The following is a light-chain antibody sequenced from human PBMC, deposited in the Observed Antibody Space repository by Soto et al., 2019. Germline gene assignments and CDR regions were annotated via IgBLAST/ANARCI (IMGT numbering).Light chain of an antibody. Sequence: EIVLTQSPGTLSLSPGERATLSCRASQSVSSSYLAGYQQKPGQGPRLLIYGASSRATGIPDRFRGSGSGTDFTLTISRLEPEDFAVYYCQQYAGSPKTFGQGTKVEIK. CDR1: QSVSSSY. V-gene: IGKV3-20*01. J-gene: IGKJ1*01. CDR3: QQYAGSPKT. CDR2: GAS.